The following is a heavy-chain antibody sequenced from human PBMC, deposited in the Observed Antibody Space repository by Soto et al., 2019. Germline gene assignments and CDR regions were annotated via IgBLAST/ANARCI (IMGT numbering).Heavy chain of an antibody. CDR1: GGSISSGGYS. J-gene: IGHJ6*02. CDR2: IYHSGST. V-gene: IGHV4-30-2*01. CDR3: ARAHYGDYGYGMDV. D-gene: IGHD4-17*01. Sequence: QLQLQESGSGLVKPSQTLSLTCAVSGGSISSGGYSWSWIRQPPGKGLEWIGYIYHSGSTYYNPSLKSRVTISLDRSKNQFSLKLRSVTAADTALYYCARAHYGDYGYGMDVWGQGTTVTVSS.